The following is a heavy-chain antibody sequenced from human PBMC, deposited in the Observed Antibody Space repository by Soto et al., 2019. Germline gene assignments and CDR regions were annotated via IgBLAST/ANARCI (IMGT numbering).Heavy chain of an antibody. Sequence: PSETLSLTCVVYDGSFSGYYWSWIRQPPGMGLEWIAEINHGGTTNYNPSLKSRVTMSLDTSRNQFSLKLSSVTAEDTAVYYCARGKYYYDSSGYYHDAFDIWGQGTMVTVSS. J-gene: IGHJ3*02. CDR1: DGSFSGYY. CDR3: ARGKYYYDSSGYYHDAFDI. CDR2: INHGGTT. V-gene: IGHV4-34*01. D-gene: IGHD3-22*01.